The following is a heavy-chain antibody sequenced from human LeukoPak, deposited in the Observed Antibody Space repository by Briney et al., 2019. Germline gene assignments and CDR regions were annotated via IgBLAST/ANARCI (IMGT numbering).Heavy chain of an antibody. Sequence: PGGSLRLSCVASGFTFSRFAMSWVRQAPGKGLVWVSRINSDGSSTSYADSVKGRFTIARDNAKNTLYLQMNSLRAEDTAVYYCAREAYYYDSSRSHDAFDIWGQGTMVTVSS. D-gene: IGHD3-22*01. CDR1: GFTFSRFA. CDR3: AREAYYYDSSRSHDAFDI. CDR2: INSDGSST. V-gene: IGHV3-74*01. J-gene: IGHJ3*02.